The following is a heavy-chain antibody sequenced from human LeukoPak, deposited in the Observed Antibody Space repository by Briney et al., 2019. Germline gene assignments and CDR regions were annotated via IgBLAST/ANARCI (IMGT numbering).Heavy chain of an antibody. V-gene: IGHV3-66*02. CDR1: GFTVSSNY. D-gene: IGHD6-6*01. CDR2: IYSGGST. J-gene: IGHJ4*02. Sequence: GRSLRLSCAASGFTVSSNYMSWVRQAPGKGLEWVSVIYSGGSTYYADSVKGRFTISRDNSKNTLYLQMNSLRAEDTAVYYCERVCIGGSSSNFDYWGQGNLVTVSS. CDR3: ERVCIGGSSSNFDY.